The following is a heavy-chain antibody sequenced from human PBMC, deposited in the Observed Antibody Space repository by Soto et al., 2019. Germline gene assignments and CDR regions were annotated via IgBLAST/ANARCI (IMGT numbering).Heavy chain of an antibody. D-gene: IGHD1-26*01. CDR3: ARSGYPGSYHPPAF. CDR2: INPHSGDT. Sequence: ASVKVSCKASGYTFTSYYMHWVRQAPGQGLEWMGIINPHSGDTNSPPKFQARVTMTRDTSNSTAYMELKRLYSNDTAVYHCARSGYPGSYHPPAFWGQGTLVTVSS. V-gene: IGHV1-2*02. J-gene: IGHJ4*02. CDR1: GYTFTSYY.